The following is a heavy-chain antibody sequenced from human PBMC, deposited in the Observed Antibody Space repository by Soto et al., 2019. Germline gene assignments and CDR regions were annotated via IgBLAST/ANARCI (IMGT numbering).Heavy chain of an antibody. CDR1: DVSTRSSDHF. CDR2: IYNSGTT. J-gene: IGHJ4*02. D-gene: IGHD2-15*01. V-gene: IGHV4-31*03. CDR3: ARGYCSGGSCYRY. Sequence: TLLHRCSGSDVSTRSSDHFVSCLRQHPGKGLEWIGYIYNSGTTSYNPSLKSRVSISVDTSKNQFSLKLNSVTAADTAVYYCARGYCSGGSCYRYWGQGTLVTVS.